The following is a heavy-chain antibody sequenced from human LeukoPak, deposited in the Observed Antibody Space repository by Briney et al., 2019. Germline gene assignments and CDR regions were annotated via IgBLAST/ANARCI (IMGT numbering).Heavy chain of an antibody. Sequence: SETLSLTCAVYGGSFSGYYWSWIRQPPGKGLEWIGEINHSGSTNYNPSLKSRVTISVDTSKNQFSLQLNSVTPEDTAVYYCASSRAFWTTGTTWVAFDIWGQGTMVTVSS. D-gene: IGHD1-1*01. CDR2: INHSGST. J-gene: IGHJ3*02. V-gene: IGHV4-34*01. CDR3: ASSRAFWTTGTTWVAFDI. CDR1: GGSFSGYY.